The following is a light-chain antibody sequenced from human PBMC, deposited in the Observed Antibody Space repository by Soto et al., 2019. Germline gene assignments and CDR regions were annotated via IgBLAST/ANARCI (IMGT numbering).Light chain of an antibody. CDR1: QSVSRSY. J-gene: IGKJ1*01. CDR2: GVS. CDR3: QQYNNWPRT. V-gene: IGKV3D-15*01. Sequence: EIALTQSPGTLCLSPGERATLSCRASQSVSRSYLAWYQQKPGQSPRLLIYGVSTRASGIPDRFSGSGSGTEFTLTISSLQSEDFAVYYCQQYNNWPRTFGQGTKVDIK.